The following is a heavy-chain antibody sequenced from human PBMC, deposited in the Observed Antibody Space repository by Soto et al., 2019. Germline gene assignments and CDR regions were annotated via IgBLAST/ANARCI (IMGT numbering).Heavy chain of an antibody. CDR3: AKLVIGYCSGNTCDDY. J-gene: IGHJ4*02. V-gene: IGHV3-30*18. Sequence: VQLLESGGGLIQPGGSLRLSCAASGFTFSYGIHWLRQAPGKGLEWVAYISYDSSNKFYGDSVKGRFTISRDNSKNTQFQQRNSLRAEDTAVYYCAKLVIGYCSGNTCDDYWGQGTLVAVSS. CDR1: GFTFSYG. CDR2: ISYDSSNK. D-gene: IGHD2-15*01.